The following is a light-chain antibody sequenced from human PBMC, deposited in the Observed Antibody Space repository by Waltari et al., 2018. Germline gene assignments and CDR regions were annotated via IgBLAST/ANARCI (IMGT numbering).Light chain of an antibody. CDR1: QRIGTF. Sequence: EIVLTQSPATLSLSPGDRATLSCRASQRIGTFLAWLQQKPGQPPSLLIYGASYRATDIPARFSGAGSGTDFTLTISSLEPEDFAVYFCQQRSDWPRTFGQGTRVEIK. J-gene: IGKJ1*01. CDR3: QQRSDWPRT. V-gene: IGKV3-11*01. CDR2: GAS.